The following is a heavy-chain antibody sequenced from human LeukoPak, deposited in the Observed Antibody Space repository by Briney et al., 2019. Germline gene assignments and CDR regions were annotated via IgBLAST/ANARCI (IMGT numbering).Heavy chain of an antibody. CDR3: ARNLGYCRTASCHHMDV. J-gene: IGHJ6*03. CDR2: IKQDGSDK. CDR1: GFALSSYW. V-gene: IGHV3-7*01. D-gene: IGHD2-2*01. Sequence: GGSPRLSCAASGFALSSYWMSWVRQAPGKGLEWAANIKQDGSDKYYVDSVKGRFTISRDNAKNSLYLQMNSLRAEDTAVYYCARNLGYCRTASCHHMDVWGKGTTVTVSS.